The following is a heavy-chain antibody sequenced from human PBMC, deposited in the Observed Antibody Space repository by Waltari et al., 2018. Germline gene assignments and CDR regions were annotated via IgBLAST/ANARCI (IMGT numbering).Heavy chain of an antibody. V-gene: IGHV4-39*02. CDR3: ATYIGASIGTAAFDV. CDR2: MSFKGPP. J-gene: IGHJ3*01. D-gene: IGHD5-12*01. Sequence: AGSRQPPGQGLEWFGTMSFKGPPDSSPSLKSRVTVSRDPSKNHLSLKLDSVTAADTAVYYCATYIGASIGTAAFDVWGQGTMVTVSS.